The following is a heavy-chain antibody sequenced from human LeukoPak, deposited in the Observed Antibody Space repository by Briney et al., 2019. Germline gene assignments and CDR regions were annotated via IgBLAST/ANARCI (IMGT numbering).Heavy chain of an antibody. CDR1: GXTFSSYS. V-gene: IGHV3-21*01. Sequence: PGGSLRLSCAASGXTFSSYSMNWVRQAPGKGLEWVSSISSSSSYIYYADSVKGRFTISRDNAKNSLYLQMNSLRAEDTAVYYCARDDDYGGNNFDYWGQGTLVTVSS. CDR2: ISSSSSYI. D-gene: IGHD4-23*01. J-gene: IGHJ4*02. CDR3: ARDDDYGGNNFDY.